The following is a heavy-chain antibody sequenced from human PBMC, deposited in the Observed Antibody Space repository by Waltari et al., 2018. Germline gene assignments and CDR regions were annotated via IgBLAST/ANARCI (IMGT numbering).Heavy chain of an antibody. Sequence: EERLLESGGGLVQPGDSLRLSCAGSGFRFSNYWMNWVRQAPGKGLVWFARIGNDETSISYADSVKGRLTISRDNVKNTVYLQMKRLRVEDTAVYYCARLAPRTYRSPVPGRHYYYGMDVWGQGTTVTVSS. CDR2: IGNDETSI. J-gene: IGHJ6*02. V-gene: IGHV3-74*01. D-gene: IGHD3-10*01. CDR1: GFRFSNYW. CDR3: ARLAPRTYRSPVPGRHYYYGMDV.